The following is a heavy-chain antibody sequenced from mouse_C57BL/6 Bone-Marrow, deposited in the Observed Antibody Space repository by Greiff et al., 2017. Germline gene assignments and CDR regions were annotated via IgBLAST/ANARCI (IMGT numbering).Heavy chain of an antibody. Sequence: QVQLQQSGPELVKPGASVKISCKASGYSFTSYYIHWVKQRPGQGLEWIGWIYPGSGNTKYNEKFKGKATLTADTSSSTAYMQLSSLTSEDSAVYYCARRGALDYDYDSYAMDYWGQGTSVTVSS. J-gene: IGHJ4*01. V-gene: IGHV1-66*01. D-gene: IGHD2-4*01. CDR2: IYPGSGNT. CDR3: ARRGALDYDYDSYAMDY. CDR1: GYSFTSYY.